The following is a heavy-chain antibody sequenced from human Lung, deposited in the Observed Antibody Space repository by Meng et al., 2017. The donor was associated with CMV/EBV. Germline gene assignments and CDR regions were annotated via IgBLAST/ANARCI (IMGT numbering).Heavy chain of an antibody. V-gene: IGHV3-23*01. CDR3: ARGWESYYYYGMDV. J-gene: IGHJ6*02. Sequence: GESLKISCAASGFAFSSIDMSWVRRAPGKGLEWVSVISGSGGSTYYADSVKGRFTISRDNSKNTLYLQMNSLRTEDTAVYYCARGWESYYYYGMDVWGQGTTVTVSS. CDR2: ISGSGGST. D-gene: IGHD6-19*01. CDR1: GFAFSSID.